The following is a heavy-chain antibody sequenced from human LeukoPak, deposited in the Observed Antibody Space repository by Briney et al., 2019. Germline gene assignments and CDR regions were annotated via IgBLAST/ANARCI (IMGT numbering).Heavy chain of an antibody. Sequence: SETLSLTCAAYGESFSGHYWSWIRQPPGKGLEWIGEVNYSGGTNYNPSLKSRVTISVDTSKNQFSLKLRSVTAADTAVFYCARVKRGRDFWSGYRFDHWGQGTLVTVSS. CDR3: ARVKRGRDFWSGYRFDH. D-gene: IGHD3-3*01. CDR2: VNYSGGT. V-gene: IGHV4-34*01. CDR1: GESFSGHY. J-gene: IGHJ4*02.